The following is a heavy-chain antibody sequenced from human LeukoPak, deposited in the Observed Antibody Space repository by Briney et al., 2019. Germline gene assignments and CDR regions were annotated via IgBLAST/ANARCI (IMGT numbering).Heavy chain of an antibody. J-gene: IGHJ3*02. CDR2: IRQDGSEK. CDR3: ARDGRFSYGAFDI. D-gene: IGHD3-3*01. Sequence: GGSLRLSCVASGFTFSDYWMTWVRQAPGKGLECVANIRQDGSEKFYVDSVKGRFTISRDNAKNSLYLQMNSLRAEDTAVYYCARDGRFSYGAFDIWGQGTMVTVSS. V-gene: IGHV3-7*01. CDR1: GFTFSDYW.